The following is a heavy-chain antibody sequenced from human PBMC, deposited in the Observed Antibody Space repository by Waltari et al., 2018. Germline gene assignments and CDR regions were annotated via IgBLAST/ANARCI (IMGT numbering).Heavy chain of an antibody. V-gene: IGHV3-30*02. CDR3: ARGISSSAGRYFDL. D-gene: IGHD6-6*01. J-gene: IGHJ2*01. CDR1: GFTFSSYG. Sequence: QVQLVESGGGVVQPGGSLRLSCAASGFTFSSYGMHWVRQAPGKGLEWVAFIRYDGSNKYYADSVKGRFTISRDNSKNTLYLQMNSLRAEDTAVYYCARGISSSAGRYFDLWGRGTLVTVSS. CDR2: IRYDGSNK.